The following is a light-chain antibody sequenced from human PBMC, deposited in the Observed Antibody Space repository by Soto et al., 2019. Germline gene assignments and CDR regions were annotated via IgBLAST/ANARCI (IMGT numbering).Light chain of an antibody. CDR3: QQDDNRPLT. CDR1: HDINNY. CDR2: DAS. V-gene: IGKV1-33*01. Sequence: DTRMTLSPSSLSASVGDRVTITCQASHDINNYLNWYQQKPGKAPQLLIYDASNLETGVPSRFSGSGSGTDFTFTISSLQPEDIATYYCQQDDNRPLTFGGGTKVDIK. J-gene: IGKJ4*01.